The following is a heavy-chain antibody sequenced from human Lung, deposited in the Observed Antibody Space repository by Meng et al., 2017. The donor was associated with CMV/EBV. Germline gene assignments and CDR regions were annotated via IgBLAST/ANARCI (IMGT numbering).Heavy chain of an antibody. Sequence: GGSLRLSFPFSPFLFSPYAMNWVRQAPGKGLEWVSLISTSSTSAYYADSVKGRFTISRDDSKSTLYLQMDSLRVEDTAVYYCIKDFDSTGWYDEDFWGQGTLVTVSS. CDR2: ISTSSTSA. CDR1: PFLFSPYA. CDR3: IKDFDSTGWYDEDF. J-gene: IGHJ4*02. D-gene: IGHD6-19*01. V-gene: IGHV3-23*05.